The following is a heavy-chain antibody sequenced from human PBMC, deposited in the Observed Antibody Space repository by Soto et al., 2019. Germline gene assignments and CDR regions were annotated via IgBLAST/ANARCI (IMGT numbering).Heavy chain of an antibody. Sequence: SETLSLTCTVSGGSISSGGYYWSWIRQHPGKGLEWIGYIYYSGSTYYNPSLKSRVTISVDTSKNQFSLKLSSVTAADTAVYYCATNSPYGSGSYYPNYYFDYWGQGTLVTVS. J-gene: IGHJ4*02. V-gene: IGHV4-31*03. CDR3: ATNSPYGSGSYYPNYYFDY. D-gene: IGHD3-10*01. CDR1: GGSISSGGYY. CDR2: IYYSGST.